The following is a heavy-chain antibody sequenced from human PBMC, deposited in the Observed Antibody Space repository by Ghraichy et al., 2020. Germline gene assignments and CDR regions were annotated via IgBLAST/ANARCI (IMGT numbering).Heavy chain of an antibody. J-gene: IGHJ2*01. Sequence: SETLSLTCTVSGGSISSGGYYWSWIRQHPGKGLEWIGYIYYSGSTYYNPSLKSRVTISVDTSKNQFSLKLSSVTAADTAVYYCARDPFGEDWYFDLWGRGTLVTVSS. V-gene: IGHV4-31*03. D-gene: IGHD3-10*01. CDR3: ARDPFGEDWYFDL. CDR2: IYYSGST. CDR1: GGSISSGGYY.